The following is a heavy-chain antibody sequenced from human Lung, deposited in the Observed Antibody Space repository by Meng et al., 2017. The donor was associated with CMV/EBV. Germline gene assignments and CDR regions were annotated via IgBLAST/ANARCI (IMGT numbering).Heavy chain of an antibody. J-gene: IGHJ4*02. V-gene: IGHV3-21*01. Sequence: GEXXKISCAASGFTFSSYSMNWVRQAPGKGLEWVSSISSSSSYIYYADSVKGRFTISRDNAKNSLYLQMNSLRAEDTAVYYCARDPGYCSSTSCRVVYWVQGNXVNGAS. D-gene: IGHD2-2*03. CDR2: ISSSSSYI. CDR3: ARDPGYCSSTSCRVVY. CDR1: GFTFSSYS.